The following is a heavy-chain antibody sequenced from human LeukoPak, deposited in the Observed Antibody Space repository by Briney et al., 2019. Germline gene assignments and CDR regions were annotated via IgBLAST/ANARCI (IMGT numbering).Heavy chain of an antibody. J-gene: IGHJ4*02. CDR1: GYTFTNYA. V-gene: IGHV1-2*02. D-gene: IGHD5-12*01. Sequence: ASVKVSCKASGYTFTNYAIHWVRQTPGQGLEWMGWINPNSGGTNYAQKFQGRVTMTRDTSISTAYMELSRLRSDDTAVYYCARGGGYDLQLDYWGQGTLVTVSS. CDR2: INPNSGGT. CDR3: ARGGGYDLQLDY.